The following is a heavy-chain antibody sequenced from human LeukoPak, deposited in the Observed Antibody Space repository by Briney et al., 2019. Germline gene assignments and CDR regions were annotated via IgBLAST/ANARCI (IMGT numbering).Heavy chain of an antibody. V-gene: IGHV1-69*05. CDR2: IIPIFGTA. CDR1: GGTFSSYA. CDR3: ASYSSGWSYYYYMDV. D-gene: IGHD6-19*01. J-gene: IGHJ6*03. Sequence: GSSVKVSCKASGGTFSSYAISWVRQAPGQGLEWMGRIIPIFGTANYAQKFQGRVTITTDESTSTAYMELSSLRSEDTAVYYCASYSSGWSYYYYMDVWGKGTTVTVSS.